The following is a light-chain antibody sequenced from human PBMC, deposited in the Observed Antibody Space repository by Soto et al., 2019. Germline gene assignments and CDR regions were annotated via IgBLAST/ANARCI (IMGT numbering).Light chain of an antibody. CDR1: SSNLGDNT. J-gene: IGLJ1*01. V-gene: IGLV1-44*01. Sequence: QSALTQPPSASGTPGQRVTISCSTSSSNLGDNTVNWYQHVPGTAPKLLIYSYDQRPSGVPDRFSGSRSGTSASLAISGLQSEDEADYYCAARDATLDGYVFGTGT. CDR3: AARDATLDGYV. CDR2: SYD.